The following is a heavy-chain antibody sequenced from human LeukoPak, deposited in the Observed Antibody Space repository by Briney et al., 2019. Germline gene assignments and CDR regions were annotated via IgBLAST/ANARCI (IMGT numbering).Heavy chain of an antibody. V-gene: IGHV1-69*05. J-gene: IGHJ4*02. CDR3: ARALTLSSTSIHFDY. Sequence: GASVKVSCKASGGTFSSYAISWVRQAPGQGLEWMGGIILIFGTANYAQKFQGRVTITTDESTSTAYMELSSLRSEDTAVYYCARALTLSSTSIHFDYWGQGTLVTVSS. CDR1: GGTFSSYA. CDR2: IILIFGTA. D-gene: IGHD2-2*01.